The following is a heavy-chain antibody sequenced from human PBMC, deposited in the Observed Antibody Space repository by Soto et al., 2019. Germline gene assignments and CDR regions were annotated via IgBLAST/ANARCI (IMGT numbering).Heavy chain of an antibody. CDR2: IYYRGST. CDR1: GDSISNGGYY. CDR3: ARALAARPISFDY. J-gene: IGHJ4*02. Sequence: SETLSLTCTVSGDSISNGGYYWSWIRQHPGKGLEWIGYIYYRGSTYYNPSLKSRVSISLDTSKNQSSLKLNSVTAADTAVYYCARALAARPISFDYWGQGTLVTVSS. V-gene: IGHV4-31*03. D-gene: IGHD6-6*01.